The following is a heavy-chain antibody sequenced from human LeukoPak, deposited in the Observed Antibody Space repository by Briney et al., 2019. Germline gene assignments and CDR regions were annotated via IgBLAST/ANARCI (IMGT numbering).Heavy chain of an antibody. V-gene: IGHV1-69*06. J-gene: IGHJ4*02. CDR1: GGTFTDYG. CDR2: IIPIFTTA. D-gene: IGHD2/OR15-2a*01. Sequence: SVKVSCKSSGGTFTDYGISWVRHAPGQGLGWMGRIIPIFTTANYAQKFQGRVTITADTSTDTAYMELTSLRSEDTAVYYCASDGGFEYYFDYWGQGTLLTVSS. CDR3: ASDGGFEYYFDY.